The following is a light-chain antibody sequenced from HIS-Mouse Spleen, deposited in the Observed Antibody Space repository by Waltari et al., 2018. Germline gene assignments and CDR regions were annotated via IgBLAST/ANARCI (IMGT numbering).Light chain of an antibody. CDR2: AAS. J-gene: IGKJ3*01. CDR3: QQSYSTPFT. V-gene: IGKV1-39*01. CDR1: QSISSY. Sequence: DIQMTQSPSSLSASVGARVTITCRASQSISSYLNWYQQKPGKAPKLPIYAASSLQSGVPSRFSGSGSGTDFTLTISSLQPEDFGTYYCQQSYSTPFTFGPGTKVDIK.